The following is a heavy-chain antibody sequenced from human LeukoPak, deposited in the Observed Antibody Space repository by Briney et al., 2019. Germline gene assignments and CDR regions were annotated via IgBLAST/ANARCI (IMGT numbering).Heavy chain of an antibody. CDR1: GFTFSDYY. D-gene: IGHD2-15*01. Sequence: GGSLRLSCAASGFTFSDYYMSWIRQAPGKGLEWVSYISSSSSYTNYADSVKGRFTISRDNAKNSLYLQMNSLRAEDTAVYYCARDSCSGGSCYSNLLPDYRGQGTLVTVSS. J-gene: IGHJ4*02. CDR3: ARDSCSGGSCYSNLLPDY. CDR2: ISSSSSYT. V-gene: IGHV3-11*06.